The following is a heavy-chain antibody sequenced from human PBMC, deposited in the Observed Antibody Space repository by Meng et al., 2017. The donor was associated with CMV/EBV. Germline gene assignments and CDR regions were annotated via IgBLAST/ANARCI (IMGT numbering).Heavy chain of an antibody. V-gene: IGHV1-46*01. CDR1: GYTFTSYY. CDR2: INPSGGST. D-gene: IGHD6-19*01. Sequence: QVQPVPSGAKVKKPGASVKVSCKASGYTFTSYYMHWVRQAPGQGLEWMGIINPSGGSTSYAQKFQGRVTMTRDTSTSTVYMELSSLRSEDTAVYYCARWGPIAVAGHPVFDYWGQGTLVTVSS. J-gene: IGHJ4*02. CDR3: ARWGPIAVAGHPVFDY.